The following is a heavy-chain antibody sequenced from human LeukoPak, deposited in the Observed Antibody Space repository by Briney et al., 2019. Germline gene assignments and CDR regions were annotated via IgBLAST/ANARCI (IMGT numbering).Heavy chain of an antibody. Sequence: PGGSLRLSCEASGFALSNHGMHWARQARGRGLEWVAVIWCDGGSTKYYADSGKGRFTISRDNSKNTLYLQMNSLRAEDTAVYYCARVSGYYESSGYYQDNWFDPWGQGTLVIVSS. J-gene: IGHJ5*02. CDR3: ARVSGYYESSGYYQDNWFDP. D-gene: IGHD3-22*01. V-gene: IGHV3-33*01. CDR1: GFALSNHG. CDR2: IWCDGGSTK.